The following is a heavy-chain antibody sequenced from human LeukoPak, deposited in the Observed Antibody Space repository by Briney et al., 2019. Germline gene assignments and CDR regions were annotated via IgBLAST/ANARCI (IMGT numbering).Heavy chain of an antibody. CDR3: ARDARREQLVLWFDP. D-gene: IGHD6-13*01. V-gene: IGHV1-24*01. CDR1: GYTLTELS. Sequence: ASVKVSCKVSGYTLTELSMHRVRQAPGKGLEWMGGFDPEDGETIYAQKFQGRVTMTEDTSTDTAYMELSSLRSEDTAVYYCARDARREQLVLWFDPWGQGTLVTVSS. J-gene: IGHJ5*02. CDR2: FDPEDGET.